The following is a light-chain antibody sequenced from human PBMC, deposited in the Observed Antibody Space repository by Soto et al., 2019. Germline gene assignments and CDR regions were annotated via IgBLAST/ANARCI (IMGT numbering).Light chain of an antibody. CDR3: QKYKSPPRT. CDR1: QSVSTS. CDR2: DAS. J-gene: IGKJ1*01. V-gene: IGKV1-5*01. Sequence: DIPMTQSPSTLSASVGDRVTIACRARQSVSTSLAWYQQKPGKAPKLLIYDASNLESGVQSRFSGSGSGTDFTLTISSLQPEDVATYYCQKYKSPPRTFGQGTRV.